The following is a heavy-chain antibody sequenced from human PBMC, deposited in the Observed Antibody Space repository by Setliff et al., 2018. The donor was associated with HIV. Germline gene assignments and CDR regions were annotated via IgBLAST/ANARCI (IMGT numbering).Heavy chain of an antibody. CDR3: AKYWRASGTYVFDI. Sequence: SETLSLTCTVSGGPMSGYYWSWLRQSPGKGLEWIGYIYSSGTTNYNPSFKSRVSISLDKSRSQFSLMRSYVTAADTAIYYCAKYWRASGTYVFDIWGLGTMVTVSS. V-gene: IGHV4-4*08. CDR1: GGPMSGYY. D-gene: IGHD2-15*01. J-gene: IGHJ3*02. CDR2: IYSSGTT.